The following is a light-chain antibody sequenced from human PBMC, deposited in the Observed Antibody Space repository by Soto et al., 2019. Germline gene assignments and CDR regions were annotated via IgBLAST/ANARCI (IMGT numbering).Light chain of an antibody. J-gene: IGKJ1*01. CDR3: QKYYRSLWT. CDR2: GPS. Sequence: EIVLTQSPGTLSLSPGERATLSCRASQSVSSSYVAWYQHKPRQAPRLLIYGPSKRATGIPDRFSGSGSGTDFTLTISRLEPEDFAVYYCQKYYRSLWTFGQGTKVEIK. V-gene: IGKV3-20*01. CDR1: QSVSSSY.